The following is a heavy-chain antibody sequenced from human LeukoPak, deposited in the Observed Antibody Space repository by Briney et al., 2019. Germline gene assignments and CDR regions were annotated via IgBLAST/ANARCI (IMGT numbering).Heavy chain of an antibody. CDR1: GYTFTSYY. Sequence: ASVKVSCKASGYTFTSYYMHWVRQAPGQGLEWMGIINPSGGSTSYAQKFQGRVTMTRDTSTSTVYMELSSLRSEDTAVYYCASITMIGDYFDYWGQETLVTVSS. CDR2: INPSGGST. D-gene: IGHD3-22*01. V-gene: IGHV1-46*01. J-gene: IGHJ4*02. CDR3: ASITMIGDYFDY.